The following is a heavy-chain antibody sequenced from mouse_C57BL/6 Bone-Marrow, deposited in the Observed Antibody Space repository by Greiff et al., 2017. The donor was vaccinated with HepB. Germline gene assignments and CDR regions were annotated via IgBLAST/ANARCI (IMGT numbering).Heavy chain of an antibody. CDR3: RGDYYFDY. CDR1: GFNIKDDY. J-gene: IGHJ2*01. CDR2: IDPENGDT. Sequence: VQLQQSGAELVRPGASVKLSCTASGFNIKDDYMHWVKQRPEQGLEWIGWIDPENGDTEYASKFQGKATITADTSSNTAYLQLSSLTSEDTAVYYCRGDYYFDYWGQGTTLTVSS. V-gene: IGHV14-4*01.